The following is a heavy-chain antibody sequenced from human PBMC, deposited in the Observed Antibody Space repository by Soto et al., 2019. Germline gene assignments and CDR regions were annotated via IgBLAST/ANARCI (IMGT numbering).Heavy chain of an antibody. V-gene: IGHV3-21*01. CDR2: ISSSSSYI. CDR3: AGRVYYYESSGYETDAFDI. D-gene: IGHD3-22*01. CDR1: GFTFSSYS. J-gene: IGHJ3*02. Sequence: GGSLRLSCAASGFTFSSYSMNWVRQAPGKGLEWVSSISSSSSYIYYADSVKGRFTISRDNAKNSLYLQMNSLRAEDTAVYYCAGRVYYYESSGYETDAFDIWGQGTMVTVSS.